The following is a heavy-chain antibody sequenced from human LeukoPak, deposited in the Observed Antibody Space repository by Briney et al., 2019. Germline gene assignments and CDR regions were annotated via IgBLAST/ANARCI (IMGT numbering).Heavy chain of an antibody. CDR1: GYTFTSSG. CDR3: ARGYCSGGCRPYGYNWFDP. Sequence: ASVKVSCKASGYTFTSSGISWVRQAPGQGLEWMGWISAYNGNTNYAQKLQGRVTMTRDTSISTAYMELSRLRSDDTAVYYCARGYCSGGCRPYGYNWFDPWGQGTLVTVSS. V-gene: IGHV1-18*01. J-gene: IGHJ5*02. CDR2: ISAYNGNT. D-gene: IGHD2-15*01.